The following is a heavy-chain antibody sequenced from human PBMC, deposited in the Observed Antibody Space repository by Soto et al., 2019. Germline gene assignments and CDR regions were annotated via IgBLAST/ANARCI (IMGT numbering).Heavy chain of an antibody. J-gene: IGHJ4*02. CDR1: GFIYNTFW. D-gene: IGHD2-8*01. Sequence: GGSLRLSCVASGFIYNTFWMSWVRQTPGKGLEWVANIKEDGSEKNYMDSVKGRFSISRDNADNALFLEMNSLRVDDTAVYFCARQWFRENSRFNQLASWGRGTLVTVYS. CDR2: IKEDGSEK. CDR3: ARQWFRENSRFNQLAS. V-gene: IGHV3-7*01.